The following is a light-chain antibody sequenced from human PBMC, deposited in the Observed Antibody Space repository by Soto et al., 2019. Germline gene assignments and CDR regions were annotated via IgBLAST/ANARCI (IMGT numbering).Light chain of an antibody. J-gene: IGLJ2*01. Sequence: QSVLTQPPSVSAAPGQRVTISCSGSSSNIGNNYVSWYQHLPGTAPKLLIYDNNKRSSGIPDRFSGSKSGTSATLGITGLQTGDEADYYCGTWDTSLSSVVFGGGTQLTVL. CDR1: SSNIGNNY. V-gene: IGLV1-51*01. CDR2: DNN. CDR3: GTWDTSLSSVV.